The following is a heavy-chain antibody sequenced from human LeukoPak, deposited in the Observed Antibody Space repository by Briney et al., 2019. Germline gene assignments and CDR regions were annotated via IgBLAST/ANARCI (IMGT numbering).Heavy chain of an antibody. D-gene: IGHD3-3*01. J-gene: IGHJ4*02. CDR2: IYSGGST. CDR3: ARVWSGYYVYFDY. V-gene: IGHV3-66*02. Sequence: GGSLRLSCAASGFTVSSNYMSWVRQAPGKGLEWVSVIYSGGSTYYADSVKGRFTISRDNSKNTLYLQMNSLRAEDTAVYYCARVWSGYYVYFDYWGQGTLVTVSS. CDR1: GFTVSSNY.